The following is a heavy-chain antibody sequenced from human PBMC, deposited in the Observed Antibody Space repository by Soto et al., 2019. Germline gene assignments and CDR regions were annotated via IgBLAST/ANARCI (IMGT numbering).Heavy chain of an antibody. D-gene: IGHD3-10*01. V-gene: IGHV3-30*18. CDR2: ISYDGSNK. CDR1: GFTFSSYG. Sequence: GGSLRLSCAASGFTFSSYGMHWVRQAPGKGLEWVAVISYDGSNKNYADSVKGRFTISRDNSKNTLYLQMNSLRAEDTAVYYCAKDFEYYYGSGSYTGNWFDPWGQGTLVTVSS. CDR3: AKDFEYYYGSGSYTGNWFDP. J-gene: IGHJ5*02.